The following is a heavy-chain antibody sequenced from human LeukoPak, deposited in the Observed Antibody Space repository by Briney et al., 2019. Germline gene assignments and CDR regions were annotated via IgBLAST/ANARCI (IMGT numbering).Heavy chain of an antibody. J-gene: IGHJ4*02. V-gene: IGHV1-69*05. D-gene: IGHD6-19*01. CDR1: GGTFSRYA. Sequence: ASVNVSCKASGGTFSRYAISWVRQAPGQGLEWMGGIIPIFGTANYAQKFQGRVTITTDESTSTAYMELSSLISEDTAVYYCARDRSSGWYFHFDYWGQGTLFTVSS. CDR2: IIPIFGTA. CDR3: ARDRSSGWYFHFDY.